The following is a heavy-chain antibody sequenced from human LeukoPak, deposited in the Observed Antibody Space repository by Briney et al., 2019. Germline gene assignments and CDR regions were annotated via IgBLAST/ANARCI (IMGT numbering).Heavy chain of an antibody. V-gene: IGHV3-23*01. CDR3: AKGGGCSGGSCYTHYYYYYVDV. D-gene: IGHD2-15*01. Sequence: GGSLRLSCAASGFTFSSYAMSWVRQAPGKGLEWVSAISGSGGSTYYADSVKGRFTISRDNSKNTLYLQMNSLRAEDTAVYYCAKGGGCSGGSCYTHYYYYYVDVWGKGTTVTVSS. J-gene: IGHJ6*03. CDR1: GFTFSSYA. CDR2: ISGSGGST.